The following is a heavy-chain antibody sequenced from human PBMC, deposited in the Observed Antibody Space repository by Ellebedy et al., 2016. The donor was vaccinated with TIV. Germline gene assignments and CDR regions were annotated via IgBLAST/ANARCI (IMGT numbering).Heavy chain of an antibody. J-gene: IGHJ4*02. CDR3: AREDSSGWYFN. CDR2: ISGSGGGT. V-gene: IGHV3-23*01. CDR1: GFTFSSYT. Sequence: GESLKISXAASGFTFSSYTMRWVRQAPGKGLEWVSGISGSGGGTYYADSVKGRFTISRDNSKNTLYLQMNSLRAEDTAVYYCAREDSSGWYFNWGQGTLVTVSS. D-gene: IGHD6-19*01.